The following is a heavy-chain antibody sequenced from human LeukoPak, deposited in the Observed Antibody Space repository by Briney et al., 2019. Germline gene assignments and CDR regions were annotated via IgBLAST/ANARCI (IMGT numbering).Heavy chain of an antibody. CDR1: GFTFSIYA. CDR2: ITAGGGST. Sequence: GGSLRLSCAASGFTFSIYAMSWVRQAPGKGLEWVSSITAGGGSTYYVDSVKGRFTISRDNSKNTLFLQMNSLRDEDTAIYYCARLWAQVYYMDVWGKGTTVTVSS. CDR3: ARLWAQVYYMDV. V-gene: IGHV3-23*01. D-gene: IGHD1-26*01. J-gene: IGHJ6*03.